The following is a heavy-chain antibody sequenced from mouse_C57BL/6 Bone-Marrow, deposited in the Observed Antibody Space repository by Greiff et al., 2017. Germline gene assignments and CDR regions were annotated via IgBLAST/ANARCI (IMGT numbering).Heavy chain of an antibody. CDR1: GYTFTRYW. Sequence: VQLQQPGAELVKPGASVKLSCKASGYTFTRYWLHWVKQRPGPGLEWIGMIHPNSGSTNYNEKFKSKATLTVDKSSSTAYMQLGSLTSEDSAVYYCARGATAPGDFDYWGQGTTLTVSS. J-gene: IGHJ2*01. CDR3: ARGATAPGDFDY. V-gene: IGHV1-64*01. D-gene: IGHD1-2*01. CDR2: IHPNSGST.